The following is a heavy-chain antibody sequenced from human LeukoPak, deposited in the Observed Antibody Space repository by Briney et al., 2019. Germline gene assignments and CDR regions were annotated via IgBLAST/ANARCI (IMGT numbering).Heavy chain of an antibody. Sequence: PSETLSLTCTVSGGSISSSSYYWGWIRQPPGKGLEWIGSIYYSGSTYYNPSLKSRVTISVDTSKNQFSLKLSSVTAADTAVYYCERQNYYSNYSGPWGQGTLVTVSS. CDR1: GGSISSSSYY. CDR3: ERQNYYSNYSGP. D-gene: IGHD4-11*01. J-gene: IGHJ5*02. V-gene: IGHV4-39*01. CDR2: IYYSGST.